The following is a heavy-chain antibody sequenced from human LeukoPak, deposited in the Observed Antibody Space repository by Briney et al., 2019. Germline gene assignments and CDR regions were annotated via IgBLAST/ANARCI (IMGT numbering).Heavy chain of an antibody. Sequence: SVTVSCKASGGTFSSYAIRWVRQAPGQGLAWMGRIIPILGIANYAQKFQGRVTITADKSTSTAYMELSSLRSEDTAVYYCASQGITMVRGVYYYGMDVWGQGTTVTVSS. CDR2: IIPILGIA. V-gene: IGHV1-69*04. J-gene: IGHJ6*02. D-gene: IGHD3-10*01. CDR3: ASQGITMVRGVYYYGMDV. CDR1: GGTFSSYA.